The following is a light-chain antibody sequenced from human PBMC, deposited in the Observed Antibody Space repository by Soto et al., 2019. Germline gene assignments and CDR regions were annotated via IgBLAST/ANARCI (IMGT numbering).Light chain of an antibody. J-gene: IGKJ4*01. V-gene: IGKV3-15*01. CDR2: GAS. CDR1: QSVRSN. CDR3: QQYNNWPPLT. Sequence: EVVMTQSPATLSVSPGERVTLSCRASQSVRSNLSWYLQKPGQAPRLLIYGASTRATGIPARFSGSGSGTEFTLTISSLQSEDFAVYSCQQYNNWPPLTFGGGTKVEIK.